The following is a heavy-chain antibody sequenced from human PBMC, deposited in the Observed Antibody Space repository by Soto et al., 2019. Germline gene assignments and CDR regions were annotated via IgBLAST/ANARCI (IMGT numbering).Heavy chain of an antibody. V-gene: IGHV1-8*01. J-gene: IGHJ6*03. Sequence: ASVKVSCKASGYTFTSYDINWVRQATGQGLEWMGWMNPNSGNTGYAQKFQGRVTMTRNTSISTAYMELSSLRSEDTAVYYCARGIRLRHYYYYYLDGWGKGTTVTVSS. CDR3: ARGIRLRHYYYYYLDG. CDR1: GYTFTSYD. CDR2: MNPNSGNT. D-gene: IGHD3-16*01.